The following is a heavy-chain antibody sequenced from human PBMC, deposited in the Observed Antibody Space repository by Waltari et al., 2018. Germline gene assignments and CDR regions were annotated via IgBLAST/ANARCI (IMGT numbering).Heavy chain of an antibody. Sequence: EVQLLESGGGLVKPGGSLRLSCAASGFTFSNYARTWVRQAPGKGLEWVAGITSSGGSTYYAASVKGRFTISRDSSRNTLHLQMNSLRAEDTAIYYCTKWLTAAGTGWFDCWGQGTLVTVSS. CDR1: GFTFSNYA. D-gene: IGHD6-13*01. CDR3: TKWLTAAGTGWFDC. CDR2: ITSSGGST. V-gene: IGHV3-23*01. J-gene: IGHJ4*02.